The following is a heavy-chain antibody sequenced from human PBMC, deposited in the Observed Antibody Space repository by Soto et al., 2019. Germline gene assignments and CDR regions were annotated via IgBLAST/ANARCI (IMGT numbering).Heavy chain of an antibody. D-gene: IGHD3-16*02. CDR2: ISGSGGST. CDR1: GFTFSSYA. CDR3: AKVRDYVWGSYRYTGGFDY. J-gene: IGHJ4*02. Sequence: GGSLRLSCAASGFTFSSYAMSWVRQAPGKGLEWVSAISGSGGSTYYADSVKGRFTISRDNSKNKLYLQMNSLRAEDTAVYYCAKVRDYVWGSYRYTGGFDYWGQGTLVTVSS. V-gene: IGHV3-23*01.